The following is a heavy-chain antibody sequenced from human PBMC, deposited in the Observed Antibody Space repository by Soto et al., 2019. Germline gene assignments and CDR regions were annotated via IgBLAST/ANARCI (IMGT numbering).Heavy chain of an antibody. CDR3: ATGHYYDSSGYDYYYYGMDV. D-gene: IGHD3-22*01. CDR2: IIPIFGTA. Sequence: QVQLVQSGAEVKKPGSSVKVSCKASGDTFSSYAISWVRQAPGQGLEWMGGIIPIFGTANYAQKFQGRVTIPADESTSTAYMELSSLRSEDTAVYYCATGHYYDSSGYDYYYYGMDVWGQGTTVTVSS. J-gene: IGHJ6*02. CDR1: GDTFSSYA. V-gene: IGHV1-69*12.